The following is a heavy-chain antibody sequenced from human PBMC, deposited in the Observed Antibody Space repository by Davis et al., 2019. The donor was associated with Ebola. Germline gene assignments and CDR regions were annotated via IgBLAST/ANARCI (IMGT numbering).Heavy chain of an antibody. CDR1: GFSFSTYS. CDR2: ISSPSTTI. V-gene: IGHV3-48*01. J-gene: IGHJ6*02. CDR3: AKDLLWWSASDV. Sequence: PGGSLRLSCAASGFSFSTYSMNWFRQAPGKGLEWVSYISSPSTTIYYADSVKGRFTISRDNSKNMLYVEMNSLRAEDTAVYYCAKDLLWWSASDVWGQGTTVTVSS. D-gene: IGHD2-21*01.